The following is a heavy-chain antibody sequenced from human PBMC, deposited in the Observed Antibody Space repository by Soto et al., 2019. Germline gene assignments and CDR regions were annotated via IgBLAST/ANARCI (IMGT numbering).Heavy chain of an antibody. CDR1: GFSFSSYW. CDR3: MTTTRDRPFDY. CDR2: ISQGGSEK. J-gene: IGHJ4*02. D-gene: IGHD1-1*01. Sequence: EVQLVESGGDLVQPGGSLRLSCEASGFSFSSYWMTWVRQAPGKRLEYVAIISQGGSEKKYVDSVMGRFTISRDNAKTSSYLQMNSLRDEDTAVYYCMTTTRDRPFDYWGQGTLVTVSS. V-gene: IGHV3-7*03.